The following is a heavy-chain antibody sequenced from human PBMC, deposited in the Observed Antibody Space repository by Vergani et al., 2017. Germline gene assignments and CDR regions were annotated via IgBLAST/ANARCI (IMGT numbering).Heavy chain of an antibody. CDR3: AGVYYYDSRGYLL. CDR2: IYPGDSDT. V-gene: IGHV5-51*01. Sequence: EVQLVQSGAEVKKPGESLKISCKGSGYSFTSYWIGWVRQMPGKGLEWMGIIYPGDSDTRYSPSFQGKVTISADKAISTAYLQWSSLKASDTAMYYGAGVYYYDSRGYLLWGGGILVVVSA. J-gene: IGHJ4*02. D-gene: IGHD3-22*01. CDR1: GYSFTSYW.